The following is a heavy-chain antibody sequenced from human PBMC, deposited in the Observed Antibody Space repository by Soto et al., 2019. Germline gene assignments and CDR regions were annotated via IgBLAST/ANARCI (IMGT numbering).Heavy chain of an antibody. CDR1: GFSFSSSS. CDR3: ARYSSSKTDY. Sequence: GGSLRLSCAASGFSFSSSSMHWARQAPGKGLEWVAVIWYDGSNKYYADSVKGRFTISRDNSKNTLYLQMNSLRAEDTAVYYCARYSSSKTDYWGQGTLVTVSS. D-gene: IGHD6-13*01. J-gene: IGHJ4*02. V-gene: IGHV3-33*08. CDR2: IWYDGSNK.